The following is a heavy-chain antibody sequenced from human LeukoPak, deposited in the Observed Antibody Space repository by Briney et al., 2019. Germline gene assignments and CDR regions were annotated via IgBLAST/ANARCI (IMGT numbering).Heavy chain of an antibody. D-gene: IGHD3-22*01. CDR1: GGSISSGGYY. CDR3: ASSTYYYDSSGYFHYYYGMDV. J-gene: IGHJ6*02. V-gene: IGHV4-31*03. CDR2: TYYSGST. Sequence: PSETLSLTCTVSGGSISSGGYYWSWIRQHPGKGLEWIGYTYYSGSTYYNPSLKSRVTISVDTSKNQFSLKLSSVTAADTAVYYCASSTYYYDSSGYFHYYYGMDVWGQGTTVTVSS.